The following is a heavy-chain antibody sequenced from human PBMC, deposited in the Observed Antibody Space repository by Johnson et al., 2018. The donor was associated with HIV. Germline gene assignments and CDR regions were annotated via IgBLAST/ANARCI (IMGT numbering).Heavy chain of an antibody. Sequence: VQLVESGGGVVRPGGSLTLSCEASAFTFDDYGMSWVRQGPGKGPEWVSGINWNGESTGYAESVKGRFTIFRDNAKNSTYLEMNSLRVEDTALYYCVSPYSYGLDDAFDIWGQGTMVTVSS. CDR2: INWNGEST. D-gene: IGHD5-18*01. J-gene: IGHJ3*02. CDR1: AFTFDDYG. V-gene: IGHV3-20*04. CDR3: VSPYSYGLDDAFDI.